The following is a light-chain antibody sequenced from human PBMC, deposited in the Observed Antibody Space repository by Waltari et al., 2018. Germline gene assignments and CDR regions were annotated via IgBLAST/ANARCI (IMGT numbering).Light chain of an antibody. Sequence: SVLTQPPSASGTPGQRVTISCFGSSSNIGPNIVNWYQQVPGAAPKLLIYTDGQRPSGVPDRFSGSRSGTSASLAIRGLQSEDEADYYCSAWDDRLKGYVFGTGTKVTVL. J-gene: IGLJ1*01. V-gene: IGLV1-44*01. CDR1: SSNIGPNI. CDR2: TDG. CDR3: SAWDDRLKGYV.